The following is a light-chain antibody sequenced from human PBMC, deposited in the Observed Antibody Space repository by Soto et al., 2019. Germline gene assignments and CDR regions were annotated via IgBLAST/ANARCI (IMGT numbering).Light chain of an antibody. CDR3: QQRTNSPPWT. V-gene: IGKV3-11*01. J-gene: IGKJ1*01. CDR2: GVS. Sequence: EIVLTQSPATLSLSPGEGASLSCRASQNISTYLAWYQQRPGQVPRLLIYGVSKRAPAIPPRFSGSGSGTEFPLSGRRLETEDFATYYCQQRTNSPPWTFGQGTRVELK. CDR1: QNISTY.